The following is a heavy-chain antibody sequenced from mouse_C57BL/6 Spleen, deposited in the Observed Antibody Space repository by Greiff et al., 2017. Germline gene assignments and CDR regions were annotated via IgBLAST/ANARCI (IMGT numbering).Heavy chain of an antibody. J-gene: IGHJ3*01. CDR3: ARRTYYSNYDWFAY. CDR1: GYTFTSYD. D-gene: IGHD2-5*01. V-gene: IGHV1-85*01. CDR2: IYPRDGST. Sequence: VHLVESGPELVKPGASVKLSCKASGYTFTSYDINWVKQRPGQGLEWIGWIYPRDGSTKYNEKFKGKATLTVDTSSSTAYMELHSLTSEYSAVYFCARRTYYSNYDWFAYWGQGTLVTVSA.